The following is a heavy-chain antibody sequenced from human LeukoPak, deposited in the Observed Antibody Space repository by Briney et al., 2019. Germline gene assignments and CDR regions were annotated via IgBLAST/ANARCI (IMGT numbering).Heavy chain of an antibody. V-gene: IGHV3-43D*03. J-gene: IGHJ4*02. CDR1: GFTFDDYA. CDR3: ARERVLGVVPFDY. CDR2: ITWDGGST. D-gene: IGHD3-3*01. Sequence: GESLRLSCAASGFTFDDYAMHWVRQAPGKGLEWASLITWDGGSTYYADSVKGRFTISRDNSKNTLYLQMNSLRAEDTAVYYCARERVLGVVPFDYWGQGTLVTVSS.